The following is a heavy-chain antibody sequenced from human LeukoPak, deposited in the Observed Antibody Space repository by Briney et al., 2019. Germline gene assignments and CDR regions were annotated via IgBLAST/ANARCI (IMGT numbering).Heavy chain of an antibody. CDR1: GGSISSSNW. D-gene: IGHD3-16*01. CDR3: ARGLPYDYVWGTDLNWFDP. J-gene: IGHJ5*02. CDR2: IYHSGST. Sequence: SETLSLTCAVSGGSISSSNWWSWVRQPPGKGLEWIGEIYHSGSTNYNPSLKSLVTISVDTSKNQFSLKLSSVTAADTAVYYCARGLPYDYVWGTDLNWFDPWGQGTLVTVSS. V-gene: IGHV4-4*02.